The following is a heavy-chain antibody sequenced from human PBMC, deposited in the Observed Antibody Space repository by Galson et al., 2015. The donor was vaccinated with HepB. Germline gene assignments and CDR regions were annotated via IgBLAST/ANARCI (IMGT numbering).Heavy chain of an antibody. J-gene: IGHJ4*02. Sequence: SLRLSCAASGFSFSSYAMSWVRQAPGKGLEWVSSISGGGGTFYADSVKGQFTISRDNSKNTLYLQMNSLRAEDTALYYCAKDSASGNYSPFDYWGQGTLVTVSS. CDR2: ISGGGGT. V-gene: IGHV3-23*01. D-gene: IGHD1-26*01. CDR3: AKDSASGNYSPFDY. CDR1: GFSFSSYA.